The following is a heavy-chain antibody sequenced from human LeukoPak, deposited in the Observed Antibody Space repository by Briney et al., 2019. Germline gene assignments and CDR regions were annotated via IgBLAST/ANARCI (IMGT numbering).Heavy chain of an antibody. J-gene: IGHJ6*02. D-gene: IGHD1/OR15-1a*01. CDR1: GFKFSDHY. CDR2: SRNKASSYTT. CDR3: GRIAMNANNGMDV. V-gene: IGHV3-72*01. Sequence: GGSLRLSCAASGFKFSDHYIDWVRQAPGKGLEWVGRSRNKASSYTTEYAASVEDRFTISRDVSESSLYLQMNSLRTEDTAVNYCGRIAMNANNGMDVWGQGTTVTVSS.